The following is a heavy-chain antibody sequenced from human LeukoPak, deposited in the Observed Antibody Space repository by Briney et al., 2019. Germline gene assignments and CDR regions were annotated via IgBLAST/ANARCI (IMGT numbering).Heavy chain of an antibody. J-gene: IGHJ4*02. CDR3: ARVGSIAAAGTPDY. D-gene: IGHD6-13*01. V-gene: IGHV3-11*06. Sequence: KPGGSLRLSCAASGLIFSDYYMTWIRQAPGKGPEWLSYISGSGSDTNYADSVKGRFTTSRDNAKNSLYLQMNSLRAEDTAVYYCARVGSIAAAGTPDYWGQGTLVTVSS. CDR2: ISGSGSDT. CDR1: GLIFSDYY.